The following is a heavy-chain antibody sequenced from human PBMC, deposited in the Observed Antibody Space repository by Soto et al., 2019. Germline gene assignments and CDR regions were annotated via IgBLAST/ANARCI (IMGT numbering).Heavy chain of an antibody. Sequence: EVQLVESGGGLIQPGGSLRLSCAASGFTVSRNYMSWVRQAPGKGLDWVSVIYSDGSTYYADSVKGRFTISRDNSNNTLYLHMNSLRADDTAVYYCARNYYDTGGGFDYWGQGTLVTVSS. CDR3: ARNYYDTGGGFDY. J-gene: IGHJ4*02. V-gene: IGHV3-53*01. CDR1: GFTVSRNY. CDR2: IYSDGST. D-gene: IGHD3-22*01.